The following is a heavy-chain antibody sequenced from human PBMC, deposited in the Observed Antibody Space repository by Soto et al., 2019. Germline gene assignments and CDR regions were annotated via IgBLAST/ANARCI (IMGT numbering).Heavy chain of an antibody. CDR1: GRSFSGYY. J-gene: IGHJ4*02. D-gene: IGHD2-8*01. V-gene: IGHV4-34*01. Sequence: SETLSLTCAVYGRSFSGYYWSWIRQPPGKVLEWIGEINHSGNINYNPSLKSRVTISVDTSKNQFSLKLRSVTAADTAIYYCARGNGLILAVQGDAPDKYYLDSWSQGTLVSVSS. CDR2: INHSGNI. CDR3: ARGNGLILAVQGDAPDKYYLDS.